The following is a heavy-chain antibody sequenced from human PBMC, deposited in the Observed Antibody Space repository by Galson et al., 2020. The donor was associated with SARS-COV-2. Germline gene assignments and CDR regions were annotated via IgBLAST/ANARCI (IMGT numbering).Heavy chain of an antibody. Sequence: GGSLRLSCAASGFTVSDYWMSWVRQAPGKGLEWVAKIKTDGSEKYYVDSVKGRFDISRDNAKNSLYLQMNSLRVEDTATYYCARGGWSLHPWGQGALVTVSS. D-gene: IGHD1-26*01. CDR1: GFTVSDYW. J-gene: IGHJ5*02. CDR2: IKTDGSEK. V-gene: IGHV3-7*01. CDR3: ARGGWSLHP.